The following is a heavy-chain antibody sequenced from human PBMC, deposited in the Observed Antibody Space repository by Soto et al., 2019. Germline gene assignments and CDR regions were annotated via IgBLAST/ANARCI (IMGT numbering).Heavy chain of an antibody. V-gene: IGHV1-3*01. CDR2: INAGNGNT. J-gene: IGHJ6*02. D-gene: IGHD4-4*01. Sequence: ASVKVSCKSSGYTFTSYAMHCGRQAPGQRLEWMGWINAGNGNTKYSQKFQGRVTITRDTSASTAYMELSSLRSEDTAVYYCASSYSNYALIDYYYYGMDVWGQGTTVTAP. CDR3: ASSYSNYALIDYYYYGMDV. CDR1: GYTFTSYA.